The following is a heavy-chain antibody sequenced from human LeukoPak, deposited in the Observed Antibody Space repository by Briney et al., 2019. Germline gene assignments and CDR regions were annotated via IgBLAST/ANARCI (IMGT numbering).Heavy chain of an antibody. CDR2: IIPIFGTA. J-gene: IGHJ4*02. D-gene: IGHD3-22*01. V-gene: IGHV1-69*05. Sequence: SVKVSCKASGGTFSSYAISWVRQAPGQGLEWMGRIIPIFGTANYAQKFQSRVTITTDESTSTAYMELSSLRSEDTAVYYCARDYYDSSGYYGYWGQRTLVTVSS. CDR3: ARDYYDSSGYYGY. CDR1: GGTFSSYA.